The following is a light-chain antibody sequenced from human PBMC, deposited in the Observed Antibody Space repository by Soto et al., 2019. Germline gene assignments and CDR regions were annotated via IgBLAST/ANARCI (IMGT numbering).Light chain of an antibody. CDR3: QQYNTSPFT. J-gene: IGKJ2*01. CDR2: GAS. V-gene: IGKV3-20*01. Sequence: EIVLTQSPGTLSLSPGERATLSCRASQSVSSYLAWYQENPGQAPRLLIYGASSRATGIPDRFSGSGSGTDFTLTIGRLEPEDFALYYCQQYNTSPFTFGQGTKLEIK. CDR1: QSVSSY.